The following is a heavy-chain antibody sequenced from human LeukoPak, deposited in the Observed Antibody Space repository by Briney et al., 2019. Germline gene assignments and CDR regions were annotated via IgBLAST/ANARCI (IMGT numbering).Heavy chain of an antibody. CDR2: INPNSGGT. CDR1: GHTFTGDY. V-gene: IGHV1-2*04. CDR3: ASSGGSWDGAFDI. D-gene: IGHD2-15*01. J-gene: IGHJ3*02. Sequence: ASVKVSCKASGHTFTGDYMHWVRQAPGHELVWMGWINPNSGGTNYAQKFQGWVTMTRDTSISTAYMELSRLRSDDTAVYYCASSGGSWDGAFDIWGQGTMVTVSS.